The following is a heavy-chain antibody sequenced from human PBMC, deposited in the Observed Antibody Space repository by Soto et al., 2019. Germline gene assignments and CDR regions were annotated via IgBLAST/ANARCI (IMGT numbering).Heavy chain of an antibody. D-gene: IGHD2-15*01. Sequence: EVQLVESGGGLVQPGGSLRLSCAASGFTFSSYSMNWVRQAPGKGLEWVSYISSSSSTIYYADSVKGRFTISRGNAKNSLYLQMNSLRAEDTAVYYCARDSYCSGGSCYFYFDYWGQGTLVTVSS. CDR2: ISSSSSTI. CDR3: ARDSYCSGGSCYFYFDY. CDR1: GFTFSSYS. J-gene: IGHJ4*02. V-gene: IGHV3-48*01.